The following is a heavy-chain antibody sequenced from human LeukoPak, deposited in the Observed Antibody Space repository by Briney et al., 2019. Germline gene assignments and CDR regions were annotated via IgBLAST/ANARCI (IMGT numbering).Heavy chain of an antibody. V-gene: IGHV3-7*04. CDR3: ARDGVAPGIYFDY. Sequence: GGSLRLSCEASGFTFSSYSMNWVRQAPGKGLEWVANIKPDGSGTYYVDSAKGRFTISRDNAKNSLYLHMNSLRADDTAVYYCARDGVAPGIYFDYWGQGSLVTVSS. J-gene: IGHJ4*02. CDR2: IKPDGSGT. CDR1: GFTFSSYS. D-gene: IGHD3-3*01.